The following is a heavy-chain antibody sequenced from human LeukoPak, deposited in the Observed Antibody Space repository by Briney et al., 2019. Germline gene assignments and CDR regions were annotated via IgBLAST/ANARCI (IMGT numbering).Heavy chain of an antibody. D-gene: IGHD3-22*01. CDR3: ARPYYYDSSGPYYFDY. V-gene: IGHV4-39*01. CDR1: GGSISSSSYY. Sequence: SETLSLTCTLPGGSISSSSYYWGWIRQPPGKGLEWIGSIYYSGSTYYNPSLKSRVTISVDTSKNQFSLKLSSVTAADTAVYYCARPYYYDSSGPYYFDYWGQGTLVTVSS. CDR2: IYYSGST. J-gene: IGHJ4*02.